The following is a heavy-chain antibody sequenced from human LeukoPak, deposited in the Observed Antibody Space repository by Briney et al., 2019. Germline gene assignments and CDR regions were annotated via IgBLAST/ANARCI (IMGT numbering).Heavy chain of an antibody. CDR2: IKSSDNSA. J-gene: IGHJ4*02. CDR3: AKDGGLWVSAHWGDS. CDR1: GFTLTTYA. D-gene: IGHD7-27*01. Sequence: GGSLRLSCTASGFTLTTYAMSWVRQAPGKGLEWVAAIKSSDNSAYYIDSVKGRFTISRDNSKNTLFLQMNSLRAEDTAVYYCAKDGGLWVSAHWGDSWGRGTLVTVSS. V-gene: IGHV3-23*01.